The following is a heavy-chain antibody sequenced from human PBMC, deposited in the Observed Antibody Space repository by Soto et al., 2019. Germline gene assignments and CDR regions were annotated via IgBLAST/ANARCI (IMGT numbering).Heavy chain of an antibody. CDR2: IDGSGGIT. V-gene: IGHV3-23*01. Sequence: PGGSLRLSCAASGFTFGTTDMSWVRQAPGEGLEWVSTIDGSGGITYYADSVKGRFTISRDNSRNTVYLQMNSLRGDDTALYYCARLHGDSGSYFEYFQHWGQGTLVTVSS. CDR3: ARLHGDSGSYFEYFQH. J-gene: IGHJ1*01. D-gene: IGHD1-26*01. CDR1: GFTFGTTD.